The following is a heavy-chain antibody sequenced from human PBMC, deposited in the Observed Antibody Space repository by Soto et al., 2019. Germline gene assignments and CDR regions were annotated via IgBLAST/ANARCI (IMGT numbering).Heavy chain of an antibody. D-gene: IGHD3-10*01. CDR1: GGSISSYY. V-gene: IGHV4-59*12. Sequence: SETLSLTCTVSGGSISSYYWSWIRQPPGKGLEWIGYIYYSGSTNYNPSLKSRVTISIDKSKNQFSLKLTSVTAADTAVYFCARMGYYGSGTYYNEGNFWGQGTLVTVSS. CDR2: IYYSGST. CDR3: ARMGYYGSGTYYNEGNF. J-gene: IGHJ4*02.